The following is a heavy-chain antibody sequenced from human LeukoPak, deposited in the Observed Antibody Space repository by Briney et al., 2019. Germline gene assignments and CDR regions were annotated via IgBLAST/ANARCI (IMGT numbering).Heavy chain of an antibody. CDR1: GGSISSGGYY. V-gene: IGHV4-30-2*01. CDR3: ATSWEGGAFDI. D-gene: IGHD2-2*01. J-gene: IGHJ3*02. Sequence: SQTLSLTCTVSGGSISSGGYYWSWIRQPPGKGLEWIGYIYHSGSTYYNPSLKSRVTISVDRSKNQFSLKLSSVTAADTAVYYCATSWEGGAFDIWGQGTMVTVSS. CDR2: IYHSGST.